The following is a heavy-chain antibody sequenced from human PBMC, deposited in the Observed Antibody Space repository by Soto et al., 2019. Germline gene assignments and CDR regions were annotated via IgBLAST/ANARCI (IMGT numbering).Heavy chain of an antibody. CDR2: IFWDDAK. CDR3: AHRSRGYAYYFDQ. V-gene: IGHV2-5*02. CDR1: GFSLITRGVF. D-gene: IGHD5-12*01. Sequence: QITLKASGPPLVKPTATLTLTCSFSGFSLITRGVFVGWLRKPPRKALEWLSLIFWDDAKWYSPYLRSRLTIQEDTSKIQVVLTMTNMDPVDTATYYCAHRSRGYAYYFDQWGQGTLVTVSS. J-gene: IGHJ4*02.